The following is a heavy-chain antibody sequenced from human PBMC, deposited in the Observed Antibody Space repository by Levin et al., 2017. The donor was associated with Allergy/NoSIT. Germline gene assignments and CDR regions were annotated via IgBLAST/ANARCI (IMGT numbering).Heavy chain of an antibody. J-gene: IGHJ3*02. V-gene: IGHV3-53*01. CDR3: ARYHDAFDI. Sequence: LSLTCAASGFTVSSNYMSWVRQAPGKGLEWVSVIYSGGSTYYADSVKGRFTISRDNSKNTLYLQMNSLRAEDTAVYYCARYHDAFDIWGQGTMVTVSS. CDR1: GFTVSSNY. D-gene: IGHD2-2*01. CDR2: IYSGGST.